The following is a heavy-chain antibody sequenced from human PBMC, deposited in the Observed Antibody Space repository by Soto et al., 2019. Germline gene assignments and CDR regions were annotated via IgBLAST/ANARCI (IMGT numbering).Heavy chain of an antibody. Sequence: GGSLRLSCAASGFTFSSYAMSWVHQAPGKGLEWVSAISGSGGSTYYADSVKGRFTISRDNSKNTLYLQMNSLRAEDTAVYYFAKDPNYYDSSGYYFDYWGQGTLVTVSS. CDR3: AKDPNYYDSSGYYFDY. D-gene: IGHD3-22*01. J-gene: IGHJ4*02. CDR1: GFTFSSYA. CDR2: ISGSGGST. V-gene: IGHV3-23*01.